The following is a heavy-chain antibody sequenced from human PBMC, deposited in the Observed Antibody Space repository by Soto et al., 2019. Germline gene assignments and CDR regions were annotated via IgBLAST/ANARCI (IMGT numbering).Heavy chain of an antibody. J-gene: IGHJ6*02. D-gene: IGHD6-6*01. CDR1: GFTFSSYG. V-gene: IGHV3-33*01. Sequence: QVQLVESGGGVVQPGRSLRLSCAASGFTFSSYGMHWVRQAPGKGLEWVAVIWYDGSNKYYADSVKGRFTISRDNSKNTLDLQMKSLRAEDTAVYYCARDLQVSSSSEGAGYYYYYGMDVWGQGTTVTVSS. CDR3: ARDLQVSSSSEGAGYYYYYGMDV. CDR2: IWYDGSNK.